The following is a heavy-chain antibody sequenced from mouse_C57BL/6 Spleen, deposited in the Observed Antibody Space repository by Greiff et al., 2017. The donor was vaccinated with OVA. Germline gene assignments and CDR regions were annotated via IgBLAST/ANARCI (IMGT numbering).Heavy chain of an antibody. CDR1: GFTFSSYA. CDR2: ISSGGDYI. J-gene: IGHJ2*01. Sequence: EVKLMESGEGLVKPGGSLKLSCAASGFTFSSYAMSWVRQTPEKRLEWVAYISSGGDYIYYADTVKGRFTISRDNARNTLYLQMSRLKSEDTAMYYCTREGTTVVGYFDYWGQGTTLTVSS. CDR3: TREGTTVVGYFDY. V-gene: IGHV5-9-1*02. D-gene: IGHD1-1*01.